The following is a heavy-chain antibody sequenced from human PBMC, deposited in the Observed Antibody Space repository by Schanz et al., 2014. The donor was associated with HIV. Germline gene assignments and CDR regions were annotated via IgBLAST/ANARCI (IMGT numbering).Heavy chain of an antibody. D-gene: IGHD2-15*01. CDR3: ANLVVAATDDAFDI. V-gene: IGHV3-23*01. Sequence: EVQILESGGGLVQPGGSLRLSCVVSGLSFSTSMMNWVRQVPGKGLEWVSGISGSGGSPVYAGSVKGRFVISRDNSKNTLYLQMRSLRDEDTAVYYCANLVVAATDDAFDIWGQGTMVTVSS. J-gene: IGHJ3*02. CDR2: ISGSGGSP. CDR1: GLSFSTSM.